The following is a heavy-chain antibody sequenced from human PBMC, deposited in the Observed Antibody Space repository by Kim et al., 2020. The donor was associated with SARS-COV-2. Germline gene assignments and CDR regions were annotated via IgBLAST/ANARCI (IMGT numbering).Heavy chain of an antibody. Sequence: GGSLRLSCAASGFTFSSYGMHWVRQAPGKGLEWVAVIWYDGSNKYYADSVKGRFTISRDNSKNTLYLQMNSLRAEDTAVYYCAREPTTTSSSWYRWFDPWGQGTLVTVSS. CDR3: AREPTTTSSSWYRWFDP. J-gene: IGHJ5*02. CDR2: IWYDGSNK. V-gene: IGHV3-33*01. CDR1: GFTFSSYG. D-gene: IGHD6-13*01.